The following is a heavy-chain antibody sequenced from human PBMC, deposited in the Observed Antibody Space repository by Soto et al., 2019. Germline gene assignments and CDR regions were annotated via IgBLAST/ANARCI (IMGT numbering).Heavy chain of an antibody. D-gene: IGHD2-15*01. J-gene: IGHJ6*02. CDR1: GFTFSSYS. CDR2: ISSSSSYI. CDR3: ARYSPYVVVVAAKDYYYGMDV. V-gene: IGHV3-21*01. Sequence: GGSLRLSCAASGFTFSSYSMNWVRQAPGKGLEWVSSISSSSSYIYYADSVKGRFTISRDNAKNSLYLQMNSLRAEDTAVYYCARYSPYVVVVAAKDYYYGMDVWGQGTTVTVSS.